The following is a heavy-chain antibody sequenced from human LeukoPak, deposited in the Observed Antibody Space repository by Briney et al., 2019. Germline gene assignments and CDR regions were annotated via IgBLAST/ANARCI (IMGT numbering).Heavy chain of an antibody. J-gene: IGHJ4*02. V-gene: IGHV3-64*04. CDR1: GFTFSTFA. D-gene: IGHD4-11*01. CDR2: ISSDGDRT. Sequence: GGSLRLSCSVSGFTFSTFAMHWVRQAPGKGLESVSAISSDGDRTYYADSVGGRFTISRDNSKNTLFLQMNSLRDEDTAVYYCAKDLYSNYGPADYWGQGNLVTVSS. CDR3: AKDLYSNYGPADY.